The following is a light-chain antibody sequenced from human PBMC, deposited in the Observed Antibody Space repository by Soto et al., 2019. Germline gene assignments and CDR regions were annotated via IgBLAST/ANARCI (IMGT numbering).Light chain of an antibody. CDR2: EVN. V-gene: IGLV2-14*01. CDR3: SSYTSSSTRDV. CDR1: SSDVCSYTD. Sequence: QSVLTQPASVSASPIQSVTISCTGDSSDVCSYTDVAWYQQHPGKAPKLMIYEVNNRPSGVSNRFSGSKSGNTASLTISGLQAEYEADYYCSSYTSSSTRDVFGTGTKVTVL. J-gene: IGLJ1*01.